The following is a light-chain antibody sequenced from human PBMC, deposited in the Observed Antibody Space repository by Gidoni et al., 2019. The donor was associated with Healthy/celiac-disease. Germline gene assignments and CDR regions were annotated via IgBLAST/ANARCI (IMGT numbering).Light chain of an antibody. CDR1: QSISSY. Sequence: DIHMTQSPSSLSASVGDRVTITCRASQSISSYLNWYHQKPGKAPELLIYAASSLQSGVPSRFSGRGSGTDFTLTISSLQPEDFATYYCQQSYSTPPTFGQXTKVEIK. V-gene: IGKV1-39*01. J-gene: IGKJ1*01. CDR2: AAS. CDR3: QQSYSTPPT.